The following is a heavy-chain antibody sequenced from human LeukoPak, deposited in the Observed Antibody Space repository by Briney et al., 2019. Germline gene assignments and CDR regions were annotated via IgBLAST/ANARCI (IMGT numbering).Heavy chain of an antibody. Sequence: SETLSLTCTVSGDSISSYYWSWIRQPPGKGLEWIGYIYYSGSTNYNPSLKSRVTISVDTSKNQFSLKLSSVTAADTAVYYCARGCYDFWSGYHDAFDIWGQGTMVTVSS. CDR2: IYYSGST. V-gene: IGHV4-59*01. CDR3: ARGCYDFWSGYHDAFDI. J-gene: IGHJ3*02. CDR1: GDSISSYY. D-gene: IGHD3-3*01.